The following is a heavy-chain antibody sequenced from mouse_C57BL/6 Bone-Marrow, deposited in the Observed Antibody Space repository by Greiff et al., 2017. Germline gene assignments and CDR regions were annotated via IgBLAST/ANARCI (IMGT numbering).Heavy chain of an antibody. CDR1: GYAFSSSW. V-gene: IGHV1-82*01. CDR3: SRDEYDGNAIDY. Sequence: QVQLQQSGPELVKPGASVKISCKASGYAFSSSWMNWVKQRPGKGLEWIGRIYPGDGDTNYNGKFKGKATLTADKSSSTAYMQLSSLTSEDSAVDVCSRDEYDGNAIDYWSQGTSVTVSS. D-gene: IGHD2-4*01. J-gene: IGHJ4*01. CDR2: IYPGDGDT.